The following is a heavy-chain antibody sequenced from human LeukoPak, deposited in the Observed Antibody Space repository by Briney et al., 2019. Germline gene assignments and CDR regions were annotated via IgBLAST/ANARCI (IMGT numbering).Heavy chain of an antibody. V-gene: IGHV4-39*01. D-gene: IGHD5-18*01. J-gene: IGHJ6*02. CDR1: GGSISSSSNY. Sequence: PSETLSLTCSVSGGSISSSSNYWGWIRQPPGKGLEWIGSIYYSGSTYHNSSLKSRVTISVDTSKSQFSLNLSSVTAADTAVYFCARGRLQLWSFPLPYNHYAIDVWGQGTTVTVSS. CDR2: IYYSGST. CDR3: ARGRLQLWSFPLPYNHYAIDV.